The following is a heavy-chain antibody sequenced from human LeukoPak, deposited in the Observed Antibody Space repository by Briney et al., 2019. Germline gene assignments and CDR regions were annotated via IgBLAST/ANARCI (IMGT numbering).Heavy chain of an antibody. D-gene: IGHD2-15*01. CDR2: IYTSGST. J-gene: IGHJ5*02. CDR1: GGSISSYY. V-gene: IGHV4-4*07. CDR3: ARDRESGYCSGGSCYSYNWFDP. Sequence: KPSETLSLTCTVSGGSISSYYWSWIRQPAGKGLEWIGRIYTSGSTNYNPSPKSRVTMSADTSKNQFSLKLSSVTAADTAVYYCARDRESGYCSGGSCYSYNWFDPWGQGTLVTVSS.